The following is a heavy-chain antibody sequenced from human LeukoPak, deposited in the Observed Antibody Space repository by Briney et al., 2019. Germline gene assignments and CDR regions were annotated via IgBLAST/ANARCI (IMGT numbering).Heavy chain of an antibody. CDR1: GFTFSSYA. Sequence: GGSLRLSCAASGFTFSSYAMSWVRQAPGKGLEWVSAISGSGGSTYYADSVKGRFTISRDNSKNTLYLQMNSLRAEDTAVYYCARLRVGATYFDYWGQGTLVTVSS. CDR3: ARLRVGATYFDY. V-gene: IGHV3-23*01. D-gene: IGHD1-26*01. CDR2: ISGSGGST. J-gene: IGHJ4*02.